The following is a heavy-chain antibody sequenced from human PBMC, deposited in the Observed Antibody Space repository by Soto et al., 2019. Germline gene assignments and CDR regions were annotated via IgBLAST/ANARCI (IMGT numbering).Heavy chain of an antibody. CDR2: IYTSGST. V-gene: IGHV4-4*07. CDR3: ARGIMVRGVGYYYYGMDV. D-gene: IGHD3-10*01. CDR1: GASLSSYY. J-gene: IGHJ6*02. Sequence: SETLSLTCTVSGASLSSYYWSWIRQPAGKGLEWIGRIYTSGSTNYNPSLKSRVTMSADTSKNQFCLKLSSVTAADTAVYYCARGIMVRGVGYYYYGMDVWGQGTTVTVSS.